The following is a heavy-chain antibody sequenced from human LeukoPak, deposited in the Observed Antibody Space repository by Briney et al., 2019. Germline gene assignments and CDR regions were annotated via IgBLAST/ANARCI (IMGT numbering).Heavy chain of an antibody. D-gene: IGHD3-16*02. Sequence: GGSLSLSCAASGFPFGSYSMNWVRQAPGKGLEWVSSISSSSSYIYYADSVKGRFTISRDNAKNSLYLQMNSLRAEDTAVYYCARGGFYDYVWGSYRIDYWGQGTLVTVSS. CDR2: ISSSSSYI. CDR3: ARGGFYDYVWGSYRIDY. V-gene: IGHV3-21*01. CDR1: GFPFGSYS. J-gene: IGHJ4*02.